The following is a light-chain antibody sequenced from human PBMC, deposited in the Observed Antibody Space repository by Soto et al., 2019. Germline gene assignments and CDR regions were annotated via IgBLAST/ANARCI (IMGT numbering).Light chain of an antibody. CDR3: QKYSTYPLT. Sequence: DIQMTHTPSALAASVGDRVTRTCRASQSISNSLAWYQQKPGKAPKLLIYRASALQSGVPSRFSGSGSGTEFTLTIDSLQPDDFATFYCQKYSTYPLTCGGGTKGDIK. CDR1: QSISNS. V-gene: IGKV1-5*03. CDR2: RAS. J-gene: IGKJ4*01.